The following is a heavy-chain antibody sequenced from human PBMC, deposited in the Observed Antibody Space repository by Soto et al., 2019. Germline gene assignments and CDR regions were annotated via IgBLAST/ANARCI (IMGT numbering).Heavy chain of an antibody. D-gene: IGHD1-1*01. CDR3: ARNRELGPGSVYYAY. Sequence: QVQLQESGPGLVRPSGTLSLTCAVSGDSIRSGNWWRWVRQAPQKGLEWLGEIYHSGTTMYNPSLKTRLTISVDKAKNQFALTLISVTAADTAVYYGARNRELGPGSVYYAYWGHGTLVAVSS. V-gene: IGHV4-4*02. CDR1: GDSIRSGNW. CDR2: IYHSGTT. J-gene: IGHJ4*01.